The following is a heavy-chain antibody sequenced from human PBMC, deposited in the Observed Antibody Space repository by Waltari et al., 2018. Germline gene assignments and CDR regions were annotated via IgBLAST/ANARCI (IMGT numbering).Heavy chain of an antibody. CDR2: IYYSGST. J-gene: IGHJ6*03. D-gene: IGHD3-3*01. CDR3: ARGYDFWSGYYTGTGLYYYYYMDV. CDR1: GGSISSYY. V-gene: IGHV4-59*01. Sequence: QVQLQESGPGLVKPSETLSLTCTVSGGSISSYYWSWIRQPPGKGLEWIGYIYYSGSTNHHPSLKSRVTISVDTSKNQFSLKLSSVTAADTAVYYCARGYDFWSGYYTGTGLYYYYYMDVWGKGTTVTVSS.